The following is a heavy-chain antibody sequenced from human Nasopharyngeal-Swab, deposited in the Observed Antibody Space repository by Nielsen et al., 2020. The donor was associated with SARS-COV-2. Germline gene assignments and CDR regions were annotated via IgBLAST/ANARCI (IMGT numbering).Heavy chain of an antibody. V-gene: IGHV4-34*01. CDR2: INHSGST. Sequence: WIRQPPGKGLEWIGEINHSGSTNYNPSLKSRVTISVDTSKNQFSLKLSSVTAADTAVYYCARAARGYDILTGQLDYWGQGTLVTVSS. D-gene: IGHD3-9*01. J-gene: IGHJ4*02. CDR3: ARAARGYDILTGQLDY.